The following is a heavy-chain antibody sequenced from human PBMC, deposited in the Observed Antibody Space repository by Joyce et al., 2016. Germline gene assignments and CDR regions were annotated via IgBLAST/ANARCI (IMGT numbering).Heavy chain of an antibody. CDR2: LSSSSSYI. CDR1: GFTFSSYS. J-gene: IGHJ4*02. D-gene: IGHD2-8*01. V-gene: IGHV3-21*01. Sequence: EVQLVESGGGLVKPGGSLRLSCAASGFTFSSYSMSWVRQDPGKGLEWVSSLSSSSSYIKYTDSVNGRFTISRDNAKNSLYLQMNSLRVEDTAVYYCARSSYTNGIFDYWGQGTLVTVSS. CDR3: ARSSYTNGIFDY.